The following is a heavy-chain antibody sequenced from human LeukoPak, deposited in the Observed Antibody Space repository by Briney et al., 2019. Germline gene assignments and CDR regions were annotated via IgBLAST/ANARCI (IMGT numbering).Heavy chain of an antibody. CDR2: ISGSGGST. Sequence: GGSLRLSCAASGFTFSSYGMSWVRQAPGKVLEWVSAISGSGGSTYYADSVKGRFTISRDNSKNTLYLQMNSLRAEDTAVYYCAKDSVGYSGYDYPGWGQGTLVTVSS. D-gene: IGHD5-12*01. V-gene: IGHV3-23*01. CDR3: AKDSVGYSGYDYPG. J-gene: IGHJ4*02. CDR1: GFTFSSYG.